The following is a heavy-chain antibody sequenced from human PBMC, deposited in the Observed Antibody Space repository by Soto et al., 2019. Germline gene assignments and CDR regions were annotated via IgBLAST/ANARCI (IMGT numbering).Heavy chain of an antibody. CDR1: GFTVSSYY. CDR3: ARSGGVYYYEE. Sequence: EVQLVESGGGLIQPGGSLRLSCAASGFTVSSYYMSWVRQAPGKGLEWVSVIYSSGNTYYADSVRGRFTISRDNSKNTLYLQMDSLRDEDTAVHYCARSGGVYYYEEWGQGTLVTVSS. D-gene: IGHD3-22*01. CDR2: IYSSGNT. V-gene: IGHV3-53*01. J-gene: IGHJ4*02.